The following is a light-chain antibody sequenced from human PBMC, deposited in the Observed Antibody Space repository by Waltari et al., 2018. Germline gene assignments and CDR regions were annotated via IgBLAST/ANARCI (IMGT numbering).Light chain of an antibody. V-gene: IGLV2-14*03. CDR2: DVT. J-gene: IGLJ2*01. CDR1: SSDVGGYIY. Sequence: QSALTQPASVSGSPGQSITLSCPGTSSDVGGYIYVSWYQHHPGKAPKLMIFDVTRWPSGVSNRFSGSKSGNTASLTISGLQAEDEADYYCSSYTSTSAIVFGGGTKVTVL. CDR3: SSYTSTSAIV.